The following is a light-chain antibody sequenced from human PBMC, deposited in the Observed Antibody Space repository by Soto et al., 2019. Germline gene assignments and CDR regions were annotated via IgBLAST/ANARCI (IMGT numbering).Light chain of an antibody. V-gene: IGKV1-39*01. CDR2: AAS. CDR1: QGISTY. Sequence: DIQMTQSPSSLSASVGDRVTITCRASQGISTYLNWYQQKPGKAPKLLIYAASSLQSGVPSRFSGSGSGTDFTLTISRLEPEDFAVYYCQQYGTTFGQGTKVDIK. J-gene: IGKJ1*01. CDR3: QQYGTT.